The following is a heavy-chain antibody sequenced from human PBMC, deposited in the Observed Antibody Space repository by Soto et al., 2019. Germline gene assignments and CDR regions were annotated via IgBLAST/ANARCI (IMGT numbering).Heavy chain of an antibody. D-gene: IGHD6-19*01. CDR2: ISAYNGNT. V-gene: IGHV1-18*04. J-gene: IGHJ6*02. CDR1: GYTSTSYG. CDR3: ARRAQPSSGCYRYYHDYGRDH. Sequence: AASVKVSCKASGYTSTSYGISWVRQAPGQGLEWMGWISAYNGNTNYAQKLQGRVTMTTDTSTSTAYMELRSLRSDDTAVYYCARRAQPSSGCYRYYHDYGRDHCGQGSKVTVS.